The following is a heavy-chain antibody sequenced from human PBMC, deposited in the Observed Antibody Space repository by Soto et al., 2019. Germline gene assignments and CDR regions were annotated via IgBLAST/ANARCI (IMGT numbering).Heavy chain of an antibody. CDR2: ISSSSSFI. J-gene: IGHJ4*02. CDR3: ARECVDTVTSTTIPFDY. V-gene: IGHV3-21*01. D-gene: IGHD5-12*01. CDR1: GFTFSSYS. Sequence: PGGSLRLSCAASGFTFSSYSMNWVRQAPGKGLEWVSSISSSSSFIYYADSVKGRFTISRDNSKKSLYLQMNSLRADDTAVYYCARECVDTVTSTTIPFDYWGQGALVTVSS.